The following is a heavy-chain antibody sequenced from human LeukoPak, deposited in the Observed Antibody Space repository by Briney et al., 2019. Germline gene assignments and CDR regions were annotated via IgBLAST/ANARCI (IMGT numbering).Heavy chain of an antibody. CDR2: IYYSGTT. D-gene: IGHD6-13*01. J-gene: IGHJ5*02. V-gene: IGHV4-39*07. CDR1: GGSISSSPYY. Sequence: SETLSLTCTVSGGSISSSPYYWGWIRQPPGKGLEWIGSIYYSGTTHYNPSLESRVTISVDTSKNQFSLKLSSVTAADTAVYYCARLGSSSWYGDWFDPWGQGTLVTVSS. CDR3: ARLGSSSWYGDWFDP.